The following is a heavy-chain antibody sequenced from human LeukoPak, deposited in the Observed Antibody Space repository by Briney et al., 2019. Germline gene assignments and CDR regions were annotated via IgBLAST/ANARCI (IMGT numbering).Heavy chain of an antibody. Sequence: PRGSLRLSCAASGFTFSVAAMTWVCQAPGKGLEWVSLIGANSESTYYADSVKGRFTISRDNSKNTLSLQMNSLRVEDTAMYFCAKDIQLSTWGLGTMVSVSS. D-gene: IGHD5-24*01. CDR3: AKDIQLST. V-gene: IGHV3-23*01. CDR1: GFTFSVAA. J-gene: IGHJ3*01. CDR2: IGANSEST.